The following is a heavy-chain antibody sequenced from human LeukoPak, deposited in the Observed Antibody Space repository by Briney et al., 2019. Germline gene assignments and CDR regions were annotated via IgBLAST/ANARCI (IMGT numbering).Heavy chain of an antibody. D-gene: IGHD3-16*01. V-gene: IGHV3-11*01. CDR2: ISSSGSTI. J-gene: IGHJ3*02. CDR3: ARDGGGPEAFDI. CDR1: GFTFSDYY. Sequence: GESLRLSCAASGFTFSDYYMSWIRQPPGKGLEWVSYISSSGSTIYYADSVKGRFTISRNNAKNSLYLQMNGLRAEDTGVYYCARDGGGPEAFDIWGQGTMVIVSS.